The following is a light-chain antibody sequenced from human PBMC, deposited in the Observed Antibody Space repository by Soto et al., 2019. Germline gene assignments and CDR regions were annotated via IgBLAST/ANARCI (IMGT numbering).Light chain of an antibody. J-gene: IGKJ1*01. CDR1: PSTGKW. CDR2: DXT. Sequence: DIQMTQSPSTLLPSGGDRVTTIXQVPPSTGKWLAWYQQKPGXAPKXXXDDXTTLDRGVPSRFSGSTSGTDFTLTISSLQPYDFANYYCQQFDSYSGAFGPGTKVDIK. CDR3: QQFDSYSGA. V-gene: IGKV1-5*02.